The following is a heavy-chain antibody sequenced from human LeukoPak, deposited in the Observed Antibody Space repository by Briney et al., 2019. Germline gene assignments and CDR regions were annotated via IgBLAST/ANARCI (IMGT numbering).Heavy chain of an antibody. D-gene: IGHD3-10*01. CDR2: ISASSAAI. CDR1: GFTFSAET. Sequence: GGSLRLSCAASGFTFSAETMTWVRQAPGKGLEWLSDISASSAAIRSADSVRGRFTISRDNAKNSLYLQMNSLRVEDTAVYYRAREGAFGALNSWGRGILVTVSS. CDR3: AREGAFGALNS. J-gene: IGHJ5*02. V-gene: IGHV3-48*01.